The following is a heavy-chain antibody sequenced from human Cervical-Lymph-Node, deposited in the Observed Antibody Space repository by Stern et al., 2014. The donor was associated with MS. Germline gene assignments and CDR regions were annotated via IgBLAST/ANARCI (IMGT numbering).Heavy chain of an antibody. CDR2: IYPGDSDT. D-gene: IGHD4-17*01. CDR1: GDSFTSYW. CDR3: ARLPGVYGAPLDY. Sequence: VQLVESGAEGKKPGEALKITCKGSGDSFTSYWIGWVRQMAGKGLEWIGFIYPGDSDTRFSPSFQGPITLSAVKSTSTAYLQWSSLKASDTAMYYCARLPGVYGAPLDYWGQGTLVTVSS. V-gene: IGHV5-51*03. J-gene: IGHJ4*02.